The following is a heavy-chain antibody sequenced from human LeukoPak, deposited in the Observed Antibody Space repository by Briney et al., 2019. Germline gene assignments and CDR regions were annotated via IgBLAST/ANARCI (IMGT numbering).Heavy chain of an antibody. CDR1: GYTLTELS. J-gene: IGHJ4*02. CDR2: FDPEDGET. D-gene: IGHD1-26*01. Sequence: ASVKVSCKVSGYTLTELSMHWVRQAPGKGLEWMGGFDPEDGETIYAQKFQGRVTITEDTSTDTAYMELSSLRSEDTAVYYCATGLVGAIMVFDYWGQGTLVTVSS. V-gene: IGHV1-24*01. CDR3: ATGLVGAIMVFDY.